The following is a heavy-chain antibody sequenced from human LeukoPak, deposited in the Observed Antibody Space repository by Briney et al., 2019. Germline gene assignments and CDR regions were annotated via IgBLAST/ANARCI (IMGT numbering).Heavy chain of an antibody. CDR3: ARDRGDGYNYFDY. Sequence: SVTVSCEASGGTFSSYTISWVRQAPGQGLEWMGGIIPILGIANYAQKFRGRVTITADKSTSTAYMELSSLRSEDTAVYYCARDRGDGYNYFDYWGQGTLVTVSS. CDR2: IIPILGIA. D-gene: IGHD5-24*01. V-gene: IGHV1-69*10. CDR1: GGTFSSYT. J-gene: IGHJ4*02.